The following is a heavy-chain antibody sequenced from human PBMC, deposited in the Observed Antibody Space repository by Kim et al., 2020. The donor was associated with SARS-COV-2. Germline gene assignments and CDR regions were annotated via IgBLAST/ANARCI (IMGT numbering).Heavy chain of an antibody. J-gene: IGHJ5*02. CDR3: ATGYLRYSGYYKAFDP. V-gene: IGHV1-24*01. CDR1: GYTLTELS. D-gene: IGHD5-12*01. CDR2: FDPEDGET. Sequence: ASVKVSCKVSGYTLTELSMHWVRQAPGKGLEWMGGFDPEDGETIYAQKFQGRVTMTEDTSTDTAYMELSSLRSEDTAVYYCATGYLRYSGYYKAFDPWGQGTLVTVSS.